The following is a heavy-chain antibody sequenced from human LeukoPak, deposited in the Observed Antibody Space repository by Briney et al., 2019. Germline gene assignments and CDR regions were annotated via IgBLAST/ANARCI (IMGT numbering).Heavy chain of an antibody. Sequence: GGSLRLSCAASGFTFSSYAMHWVRQAPGKGLEWVAVISYDGSNKYYADSVKGRFTISRDNSKNTLYLQMNSLRAEDTAVYYCARDPLATTMFDYWGQGTLVTVSS. D-gene: IGHD5-24*01. J-gene: IGHJ4*02. CDR3: ARDPLATTMFDY. CDR1: GFTFSSYA. CDR2: ISYDGSNK. V-gene: IGHV3-30*01.